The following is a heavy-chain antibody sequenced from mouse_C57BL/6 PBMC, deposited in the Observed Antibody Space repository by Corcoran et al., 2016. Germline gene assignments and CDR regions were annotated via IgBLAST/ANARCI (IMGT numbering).Heavy chain of an antibody. Sequence: QIQLVQSGPELKKPGETVKISCKASGYTFTTYGMSWVKQAPGKGLKWMGWINTYSGVPTYADDFKGRFAFSLETSASTAYLQINNLKNEDTATYFCARPLYGSSPAWFAYWGQGTLVTVSA. CDR2: INTYSGVP. CDR1: GYTFTTYG. CDR3: ARPLYGSSPAWFAY. V-gene: IGHV9-3*01. D-gene: IGHD1-1*01. J-gene: IGHJ3*01.